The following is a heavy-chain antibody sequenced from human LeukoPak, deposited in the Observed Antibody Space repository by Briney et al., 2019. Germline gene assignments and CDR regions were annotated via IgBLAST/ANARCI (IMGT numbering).Heavy chain of an antibody. CDR3: VRGADTGYSSDS. D-gene: IGHD3-9*01. J-gene: IGHJ4*02. V-gene: IGHV3-48*03. CDR1: GFTFSSYE. Sequence: GGSLRLSCAASGFTFSSYEMNWVRQAPGKGLEWVSYISSSGSTIYYADSVKGRFTISRDNAENTLYLQMNSLRVEDTAVYYCVRGADTGYSSDSWGQGTLVTVSS. CDR2: ISSSGSTI.